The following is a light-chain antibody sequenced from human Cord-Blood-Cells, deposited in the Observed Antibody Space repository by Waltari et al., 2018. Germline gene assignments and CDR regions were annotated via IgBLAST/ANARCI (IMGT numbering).Light chain of an antibody. CDR2: DVS. V-gene: IGLV2-14*01. Sequence: QSALTQPASVSGSPGQSITISCTGTSSDVGGYNYVSWYQQNPGKAPKLMINDVSRRPSGVSHRFSGSKSGNTASLTISGLQAEDEADHYCSSYTSSSTLVFGGGTKLTVL. CDR1: SSDVGGYNY. J-gene: IGLJ3*02. CDR3: SSYTSSSTLV.